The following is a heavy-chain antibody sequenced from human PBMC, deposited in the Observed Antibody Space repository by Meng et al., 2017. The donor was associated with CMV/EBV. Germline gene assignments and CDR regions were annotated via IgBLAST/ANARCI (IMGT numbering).Heavy chain of an antibody. CDR3: ARDPLRGWGLPGSDY. J-gene: IGHJ4*02. D-gene: IGHD1-26*01. Sequence: ASVKVSCKASGYTFTSYYMHWVRQAPGQGLEWMGIINPSGDSTSYAQKFQGRVTMTRDTATSTVYMELSSLRSEDTAVYYCARDPLRGWGLPGSDYWGQGTLVTVSS. CDR1: GYTFTSYY. V-gene: IGHV1-46*01. CDR2: INPSGDST.